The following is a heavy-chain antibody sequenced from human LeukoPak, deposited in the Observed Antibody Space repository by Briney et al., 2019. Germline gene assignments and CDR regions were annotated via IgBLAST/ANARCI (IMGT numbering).Heavy chain of an antibody. D-gene: IGHD6-19*01. CDR3: ARDKTSGFDY. CDR1: GFTFSSYS. V-gene: IGHV3-21*01. CDR2: ISSSSSYI. J-gene: IGHJ4*02. Sequence: ETGGSLRLSCAASGFTFSSYSMNWVRQAPGKGLEWVSSISSSSSYIYYADSVKGRFTISRDNAKNSLYLQMNSLRAEDTAVYYCARDKTSGFDYWGQGTLVTVSS.